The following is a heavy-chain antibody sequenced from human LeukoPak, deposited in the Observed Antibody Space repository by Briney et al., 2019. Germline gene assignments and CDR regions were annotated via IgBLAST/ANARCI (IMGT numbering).Heavy chain of an antibody. Sequence: GASVKVSCKASGYTFTSYGISWVRQAPGQGLEWMGWISAYNGNTNYAQKLQGRVTMTTDTSTSTAYMELRSLRSDDTAVYYCARDSGHFWSTMIVVVITDDAFDIWGQGTMVTVSS. CDR3: ARDSGHFWSTMIVVVITDDAFDI. V-gene: IGHV1-18*01. CDR1: GYTFTSYG. CDR2: ISAYNGNT. D-gene: IGHD3-22*01. J-gene: IGHJ3*02.